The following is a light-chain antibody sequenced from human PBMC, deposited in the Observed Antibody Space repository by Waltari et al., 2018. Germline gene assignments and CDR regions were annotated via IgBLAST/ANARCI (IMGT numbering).Light chain of an antibody. Sequence: QSALTQPASVSGSPGQSITISCTGTTNDIGSYNLVSWYQQHPGKAPKVIIFEVNKRPSGFSNRFPGSKSDNTASLTFSGLHPEDEADYYCCSYAGTPRVVFGGGTKLTVL. CDR2: EVN. CDR1: TNDIGSYNL. CDR3: CSYAGTPRVV. V-gene: IGLV2-23*02. J-gene: IGLJ2*01.